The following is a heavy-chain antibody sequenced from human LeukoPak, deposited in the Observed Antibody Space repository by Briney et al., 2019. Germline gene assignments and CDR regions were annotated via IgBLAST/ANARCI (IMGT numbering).Heavy chain of an antibody. CDR3: ASRGGTAMTWGDY. D-gene: IGHD2-15*01. CDR1: GYTFTGYH. J-gene: IGHJ4*02. CDR2: INPNSGGT. V-gene: IGHV1-2*06. Sequence: ASVKVSCKASGYTFTGYHMHWVRQAPGQGLEWMGRINPNSGGTNYAQKFQGRVTMTRDTSISTAYMELSRLRSDDTAVYYCASRGGTAMTWGDYWGQGTLVTVSS.